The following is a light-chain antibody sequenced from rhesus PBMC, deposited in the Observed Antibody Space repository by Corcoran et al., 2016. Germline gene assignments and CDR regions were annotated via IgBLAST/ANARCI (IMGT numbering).Light chain of an antibody. Sequence: DIQMTQSPSSLSASVGDRVTITCRASQGISDYLNWYQQKPGKAPKRLIYAASSLESGVPSRFSGRGSGTDYTLTISSLQPEDIAIYYCQQYNNSPWTFGQGTKVEIK. CDR2: AAS. V-gene: IGKV1-43*02. CDR3: QQYNNSPWT. CDR1: QGISDY. J-gene: IGKJ1*01.